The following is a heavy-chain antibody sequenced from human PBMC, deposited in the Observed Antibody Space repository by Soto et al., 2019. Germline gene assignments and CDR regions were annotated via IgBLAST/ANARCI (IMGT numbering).Heavy chain of an antibody. CDR2: IKFDGTQK. V-gene: IGHV3-7*01. J-gene: IGHJ6*02. CDR3: XXDXXXXXXXXXTXXXFYXNAMDV. CDR1: GFTFSTYW. Sequence: XVQLVESGGGLVPPGGXLRLSCXASGFTFSTYWMTWVRXXPXXXXXXXXXIKFDGTQKQYVELLKGRFTISRDNAKNTLYLQXXSLRXEDTAVYXXXXDXXXXXXXXXTXXXFYXNAMDVWGQGTPVTVSS.